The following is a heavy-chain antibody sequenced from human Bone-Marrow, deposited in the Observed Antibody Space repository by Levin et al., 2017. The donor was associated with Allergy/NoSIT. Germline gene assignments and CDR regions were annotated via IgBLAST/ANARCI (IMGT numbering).Heavy chain of an antibody. CDR3: ARERERDIVVVPAAWAYYYYYGIDV. Sequence: GESLKISCKASGYTFTSYYMHWVRQAPGQGLEWMGIINPSGGSTSYAQKFQGRVTMTRDTSTSTVYMELSSLRSEDTAVYYCARERERDIVVVPAAWAYYYYYGIDVWGQGTTVTVSS. D-gene: IGHD2-2*01. J-gene: IGHJ6*02. CDR1: GYTFTSYY. CDR2: INPSGGST. V-gene: IGHV1-46*01.